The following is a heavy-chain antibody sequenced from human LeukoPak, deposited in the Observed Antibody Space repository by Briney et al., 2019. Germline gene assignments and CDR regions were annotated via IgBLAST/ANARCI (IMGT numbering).Heavy chain of an antibody. CDR1: GGSFSGYY. J-gene: IGHJ4*02. D-gene: IGHD6-19*01. CDR3: ARGRSSGWYFGLYFDY. CDR2: INHSGST. Sequence: SETLSLTCAVYGGSFSGYYWSWIRQPPGKGLEWIGEINHSGSTNYNPSLKSRVTISVDTSKNQFSLKLSSVTAADTAVYYCARGRSSGWYFGLYFDYWGQGTVVTVSS. V-gene: IGHV4-34*01.